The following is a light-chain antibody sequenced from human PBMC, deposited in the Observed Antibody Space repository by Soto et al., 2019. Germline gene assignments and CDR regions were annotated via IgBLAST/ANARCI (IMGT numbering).Light chain of an antibody. Sequence: DIQMTQSPSSVSASVGDRVTITCRASQGISSWLAWYQQKPGKAPRVLISGASNLQSGVPSRFSGSGSGTDFTLTISSLQSEDFASYFCQHTFNSPPWTFGQGTKVDIK. V-gene: IGKV1-12*01. J-gene: IGKJ1*01. CDR3: QHTFNSPPWT. CDR2: GAS. CDR1: QGISSW.